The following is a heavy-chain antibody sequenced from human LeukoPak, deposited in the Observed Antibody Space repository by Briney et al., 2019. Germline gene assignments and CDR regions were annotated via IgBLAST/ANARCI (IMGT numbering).Heavy chain of an antibody. CDR1: GYTFTGYY. Sequence: ASVKVSCKASGYTFTGYYMRWVRQAPGQGLEWMGRINPNSGGTNYAQKFQGRVTMTRDTSISTAYMELSRLRSDDTAVYYCARETGYSSGWYNWFDPWGQGTLVTVSS. CDR2: INPNSGGT. CDR3: ARETGYSSGWYNWFDP. J-gene: IGHJ5*02. D-gene: IGHD6-19*01. V-gene: IGHV1-2*06.